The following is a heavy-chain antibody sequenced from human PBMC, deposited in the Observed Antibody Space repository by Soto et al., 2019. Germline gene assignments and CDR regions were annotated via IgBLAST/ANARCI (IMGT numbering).Heavy chain of an antibody. V-gene: IGHV1-69*12. CDR1: GGTFSSYA. CDR2: IIPIFGTA. CDR3: ASGGPAAWPYGMDV. Sequence: QVQLVQSGAEVKKPGSSVKVSCKASGGTFSSYAISWVRQAPGQGLEWMGGIIPIFGTANYAQKFQGRVTXXAXEXXSTAYMELSSLRSEDTAVYYCASGGPAAWPYGMDVWGQGTTVTVSS. D-gene: IGHD2-2*01. J-gene: IGHJ6*02.